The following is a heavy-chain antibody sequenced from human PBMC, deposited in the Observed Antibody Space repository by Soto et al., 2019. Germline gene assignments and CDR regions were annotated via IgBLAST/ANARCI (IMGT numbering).Heavy chain of an antibody. CDR3: AKEGSSEWLRGNQFDY. CDR1: GFTFSSYA. D-gene: IGHD5-12*01. CDR2: ISGSGGST. Sequence: GGSLRLSCAASGFTFSSYAMSWVRQAPGKGLEWVSAISGSGGSTYYADSVKGRFTISRDNSKNTLYLQMNSLRAEDTAVYYCAKEGSSEWLRGNQFDYWGQGTLVTVSS. V-gene: IGHV3-23*01. J-gene: IGHJ4*02.